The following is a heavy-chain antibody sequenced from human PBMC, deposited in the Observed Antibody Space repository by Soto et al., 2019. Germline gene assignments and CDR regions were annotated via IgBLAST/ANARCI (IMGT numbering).Heavy chain of an antibody. J-gene: IGHJ5*02. CDR1: GYTFTSYY. V-gene: IGHV1-46*01. D-gene: IGHD5-18*01. Sequence: GASVKVSCKASGYTFTSYYMHWVRQAPGQGLEWMGIINPSGGSTSYAQKFQGRVTMTRDTSTSTVYMELSSLRSEDTAVYYCASTVGARYSYGYSWFDPWGQGTLVTVSS. CDR2: INPSGGST. CDR3: ASTVGARYSYGYSWFDP.